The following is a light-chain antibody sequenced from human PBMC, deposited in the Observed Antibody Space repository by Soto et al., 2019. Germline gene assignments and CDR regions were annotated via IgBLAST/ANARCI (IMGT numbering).Light chain of an antibody. V-gene: IGKV3-11*01. CDR2: GAS. CDR3: QQRSNWPLT. Sequence: EIVLTQSPGTLSLSPGERATLSCRASQSVSSYLAWYQQKPGQAPRLLIYGASSRATGFPARFSGSGSGTDFTLTISSLEPEDFAVYYCQQRSNWPLTFGGGTKVDI. CDR1: QSVSSY. J-gene: IGKJ4*01.